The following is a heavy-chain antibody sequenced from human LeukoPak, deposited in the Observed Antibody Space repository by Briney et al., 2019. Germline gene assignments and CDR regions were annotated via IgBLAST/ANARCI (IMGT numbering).Heavy chain of an antibody. Sequence: GASVKVSCKASGYTFTSYDINWVRQATGQGLEWMGWMNPNSGNTGYAQKFQGRVTMTRNTSISTAYMELSSLRSEDTAVYYCARQGSGSYYNILLFGSVWFDPWGQGTLVTVSS. CDR2: MNPNSGNT. J-gene: IGHJ5*02. V-gene: IGHV1-8*01. CDR3: ARQGSGSYYNILLFGSVWFDP. CDR1: GYTFTSYD. D-gene: IGHD3-10*01.